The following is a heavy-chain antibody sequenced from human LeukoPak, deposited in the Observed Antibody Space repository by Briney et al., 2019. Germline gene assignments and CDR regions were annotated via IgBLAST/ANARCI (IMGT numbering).Heavy chain of an antibody. D-gene: IGHD6-19*01. V-gene: IGHV3-23*01. Sequence: GGSLRLSCAASGFTFSSYAMSWVRQAPGKGLEWVSGISGSGDNTYYADSVKGRFTISRDNSKNTLYVQVNSLRAEDTAVYYCAKEPDPYSSGTYWGQGTLVTVSS. CDR3: AKEPDPYSSGTY. J-gene: IGHJ4*02. CDR2: ISGSGDNT. CDR1: GFTFSSYA.